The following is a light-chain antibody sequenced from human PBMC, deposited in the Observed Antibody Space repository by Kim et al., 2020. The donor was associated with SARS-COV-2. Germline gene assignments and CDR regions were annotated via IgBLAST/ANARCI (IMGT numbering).Light chain of an antibody. CDR2: GNS. J-gene: IGLJ3*02. CDR3: QSYDSSLSGWV. CDR1: SSNIGAGHD. V-gene: IGLV1-40*01. Sequence: RVTISCTGSSSNIGAGHDVHWYQQLPGTAPKLLIYGNSNRPSGVPDRFSGSKSGTSASLAITGLQAEDEADYYCQSYDSSLSGWVFGGGTQLTVL.